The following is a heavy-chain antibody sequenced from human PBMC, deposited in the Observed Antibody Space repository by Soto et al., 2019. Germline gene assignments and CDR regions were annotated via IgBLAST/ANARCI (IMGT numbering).Heavy chain of an antibody. D-gene: IGHD3-9*01. J-gene: IGHJ5*02. V-gene: IGHV4-59*01. CDR2: MHHTQGT. Sequence: SETLSLTCSVSGASISRYYWTWIRQPPGGGLEWIGYMHHTQGTNDNPSLRGRVHMSIDTSMNQFSLRLTSVTAADTAVYYCARLPFVRYFDWLHPWCPATLVTVS. CDR1: GASISRYY. CDR3: ARLPFVRYFDWLHP.